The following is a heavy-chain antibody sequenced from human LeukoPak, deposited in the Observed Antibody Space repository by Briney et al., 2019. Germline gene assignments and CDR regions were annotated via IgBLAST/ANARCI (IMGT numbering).Heavy chain of an antibody. D-gene: IGHD1-26*01. CDR1: GFTFSSYA. Sequence: GGSLRLSCAASGFTFSSYAMTWVRQAPGKGLEWVSGISASGGSTNYADSVKGRLTISRDNSKNTLYLQMNSLRAEDTAVYYCANLYSGSYFAEYFQHWGQGTLVTVSS. CDR2: ISASGGST. V-gene: IGHV3-23*01. J-gene: IGHJ1*01. CDR3: ANLYSGSYFAEYFQH.